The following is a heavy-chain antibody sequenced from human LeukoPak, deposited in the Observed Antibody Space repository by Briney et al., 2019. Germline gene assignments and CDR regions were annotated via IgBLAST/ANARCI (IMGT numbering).Heavy chain of an antibody. Sequence: GGSLRLSCAASGFTVSSNYMSWVRQAPGKGLEWVSVIYSGGSTYYADSVKGRFTISRHNSKNTLYLQMNSLRAEDTAVYYCAKSKPLYYDILTGYPPDVPNWFDPWGQGTLVTVSS. D-gene: IGHD3-9*01. CDR3: AKSKPLYYDILTGYPPDVPNWFDP. CDR2: IYSGGST. V-gene: IGHV3-53*01. CDR1: GFTVSSNY. J-gene: IGHJ5*02.